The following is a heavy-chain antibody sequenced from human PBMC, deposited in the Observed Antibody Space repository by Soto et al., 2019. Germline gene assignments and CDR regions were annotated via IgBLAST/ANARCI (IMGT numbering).Heavy chain of an antibody. CDR2: INPSGGST. D-gene: IGHD2-2*01. CDR1: GYTFTSYY. Sequence: GASVEVSCEASGYTFTSYYMHRVRQAPGQGLEWMGLINPSGGSTSYAQKFQGRVTMTRDTSTSTVYMELSSLRSEDTAVYYCAREYCSSTSCYYLQPPYYFDYWGQGTRVTVSS. CDR3: AREYCSSTSCYYLQPPYYFDY. J-gene: IGHJ4*02. V-gene: IGHV1-46*01.